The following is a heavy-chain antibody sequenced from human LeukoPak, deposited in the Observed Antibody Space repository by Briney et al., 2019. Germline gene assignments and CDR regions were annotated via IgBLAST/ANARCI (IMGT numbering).Heavy chain of an antibody. J-gene: IGHJ4*02. Sequence: PSETLSLTCTVSGGSFSSYYWSWIRQPPGKGLEWIGYIYYSGSTDYNPSLKSRVTISVDTSKNQFSLNLSSVTAADTAVCYCARAVITFGGVVAKGFDCWGQGTLVTVSS. V-gene: IGHV4-59*01. CDR1: GGSFSSYY. D-gene: IGHD3-16*02. CDR3: ARAVITFGGVVAKGFDC. CDR2: IYYSGST.